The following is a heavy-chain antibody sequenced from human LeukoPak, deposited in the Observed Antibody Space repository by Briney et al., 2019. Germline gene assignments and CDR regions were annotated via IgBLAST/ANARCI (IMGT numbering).Heavy chain of an antibody. CDR3: ARASSSWYLGLNWFDP. V-gene: IGHV1-2*06. CDR2: INPNSGGT. CDR1: GYTFTGYY. J-gene: IGHJ5*02. Sequence: ASVKVSCKASGYTFTGYYMHWVRQAPGQGLEWMGRINPNSGGTNYAQKFQGRVTMTRETSISTAYMELSRLRSDDTAVYYCARASSSWYLGLNWFDPWGQGTLVTVSS. D-gene: IGHD6-13*01.